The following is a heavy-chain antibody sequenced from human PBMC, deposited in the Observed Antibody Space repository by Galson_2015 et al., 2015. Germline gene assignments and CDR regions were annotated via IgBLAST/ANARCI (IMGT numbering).Heavy chain of an antibody. J-gene: IGHJ4*02. CDR1: GFTFSSYS. CDR2: ISSNSRTT. Sequence: SLRLSCAASGFTFSSYSMNWVRQAPGKGLEWVSNISSNSRTTYYADSVKGRFTISRDYANNSLYLQMNSLRAEDTAVYYCATADQGFDYWGQGTLVTVSS. CDR3: ATADQGFDY. V-gene: IGHV3-48*01.